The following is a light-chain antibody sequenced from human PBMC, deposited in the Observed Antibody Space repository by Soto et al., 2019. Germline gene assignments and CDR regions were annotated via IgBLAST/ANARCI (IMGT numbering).Light chain of an antibody. CDR1: QSVLYSSNNKNY. V-gene: IGKV4-1*01. J-gene: IGKJ5*01. Sequence: DIVMTQSPDSLAVSLGERATINCKSSQSVLYSSNNKNYLAWYQQKPGQPPKLLIYWASTRESGVPDRFSGSGSGTEVTLTISSLQAEDVAVYYCQQYYSTPLTFGQGTRLEIK. CDR2: WAS. CDR3: QQYYSTPLT.